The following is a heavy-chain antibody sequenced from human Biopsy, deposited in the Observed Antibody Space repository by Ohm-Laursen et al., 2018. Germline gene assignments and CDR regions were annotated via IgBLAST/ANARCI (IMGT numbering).Heavy chain of an antibody. CDR3: ARDTGTMVRGVLYQ. V-gene: IGHV3-9*02. CDR1: GFNPGDYA. J-gene: IGHJ4*02. D-gene: IGHD3-10*01. Sequence: SLRLSCAASGFNPGDYAMHWVRQVPGKGLEWVSGIKWNSGKIDYADSVKGRFTISRDNAKNSLYLHMNSLRTEDSASYYCARDTGTMVRGVLYQWGQGTQVTVSS. CDR2: IKWNSGKI.